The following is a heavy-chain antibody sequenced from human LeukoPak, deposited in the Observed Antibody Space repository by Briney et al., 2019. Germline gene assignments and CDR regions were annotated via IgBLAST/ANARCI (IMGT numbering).Heavy chain of an antibody. V-gene: IGHV3-30*04. J-gene: IGHJ6*02. CDR1: GFTFSSYA. Sequence: RRSLRLSCAASGFTFSSYAMHWVRQAPGKGLEWVAVISYDGSNKYYADSVKGRFTISRDNSKNTLYLQMNSLRAEDTAVYYCARMAGNLRGYYYYGMDVWGQGTTVTVSS. CDR2: ISYDGSNK. CDR3: ARMAGNLRGYYYYGMDV. D-gene: IGHD6-19*01.